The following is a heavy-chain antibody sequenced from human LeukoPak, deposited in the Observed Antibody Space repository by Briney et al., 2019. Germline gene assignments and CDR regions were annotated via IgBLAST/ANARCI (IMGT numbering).Heavy chain of an antibody. J-gene: IGHJ4*02. D-gene: IGHD5-18*01. V-gene: IGHV3-9*03. CDR2: ISWNSGSI. Sequence: GGSLRLSCAASGFTFDDYAMHWVRQAPGKGLEWVSGISWNSGSIGYADSVKGRFTISRDNAKNSLYLQMNSLRAEDMALYYCAKGVGSYGYAAALEYWGQGTLVTVSS. CDR1: GFTFDDYA. CDR3: AKGVGSYGYAAALEY.